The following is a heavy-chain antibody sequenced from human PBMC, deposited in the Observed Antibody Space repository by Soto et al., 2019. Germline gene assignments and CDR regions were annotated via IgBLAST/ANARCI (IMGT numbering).Heavy chain of an antibody. CDR3: AKRRGAGGHFDY. CDR1: GFTFSSYA. Sequence: DVQLLESGGGLVQPEGSLRLSCAASGFTFSSYAMGWFRQGPGKGLEWVAGVSIGCSTHYADSVRGRFTISRDNSKNTLSLQMNSLTAEDTAVYFCAKRRGAGGHFDYWGQGALVTVSS. D-gene: IGHD2-15*01. CDR2: VSIGCST. V-gene: IGHV3-23*01. J-gene: IGHJ4*02.